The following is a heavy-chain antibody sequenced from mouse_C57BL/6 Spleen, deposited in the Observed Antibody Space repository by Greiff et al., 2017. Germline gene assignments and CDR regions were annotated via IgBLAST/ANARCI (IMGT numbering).Heavy chain of an antibody. J-gene: IGHJ4*01. CDR1: GFSFNTYA. CDR3: VRQDYAMDY. V-gene: IGHV10-1*01. CDR2: IRSKSNNYAT. Sequence: EVKLMESGGGLVQPKGSLKLSCAASGFSFNTYAMNWVRQAPGKGLEWVARIRSKSNNYATYYADSVKDRFTISRDDSESMLYLQMNNLKTEDTDMYYCVRQDYAMDYWGQGTSVTVSS.